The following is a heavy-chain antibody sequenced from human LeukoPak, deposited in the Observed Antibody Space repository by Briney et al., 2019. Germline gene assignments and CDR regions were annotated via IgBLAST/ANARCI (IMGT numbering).Heavy chain of an antibody. J-gene: IGHJ4*02. CDR1: GFTFSSYA. Sequence: GGSLRLSCAASGFTFSSYAMHWVRQAPGKGLEWVAVISYDGSNKYYADSVKGRFTISRDNSKNTLYLQMNSLRAEDTAVYYCARGRFVVASPYYFDYWGQGTLVTVSS. CDR3: ARGRFVVASPYYFDY. CDR2: ISYDGSNK. V-gene: IGHV3-30-3*01. D-gene: IGHD2-15*01.